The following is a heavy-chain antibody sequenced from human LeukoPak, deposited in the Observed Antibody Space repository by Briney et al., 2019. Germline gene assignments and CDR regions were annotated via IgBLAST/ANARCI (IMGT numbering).Heavy chain of an antibody. CDR2: IYYSGST. CDR1: GGSISSYY. J-gene: IGHJ6*04. CDR3: ARETITIWDV. Sequence: PSETLSLTCTVSGGSISSYYWSWIRQPPGEGLEWIGYIYYSGSTNYNPSLKSRVTISVDTSKNQFSLKLSSVTAADTAVYYCARETITIWDVWGKGTTVTVSS. V-gene: IGHV4-59*12. D-gene: IGHD3-3*01.